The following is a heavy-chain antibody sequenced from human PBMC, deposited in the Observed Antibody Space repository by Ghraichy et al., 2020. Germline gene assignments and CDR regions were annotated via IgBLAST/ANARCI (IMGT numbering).Heavy chain of an antibody. Sequence: GGSLRLSCAASGFTFSSYDMHWVRQATGKGLEWVSAIGTAGDTYYPGSVKGRFTISRENAKNSLYLQMNSLRAGDTAVYYCARYSSGWYGRYFDLWGRGTLVTVSS. V-gene: IGHV3-13*01. CDR1: GFTFSSYD. J-gene: IGHJ2*01. CDR3: ARYSSGWYGRYFDL. D-gene: IGHD6-19*01. CDR2: IGTAGDT.